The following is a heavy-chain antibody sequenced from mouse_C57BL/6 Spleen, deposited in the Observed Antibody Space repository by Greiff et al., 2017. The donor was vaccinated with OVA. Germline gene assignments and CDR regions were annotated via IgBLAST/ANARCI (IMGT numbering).Heavy chain of an antibody. CDR3: TSPPFYYDYDGFAY. CDR1: GFTFSSYA. Sequence: EVKLVESGEGLVKPGGSLKLSCAASGFTFSSYAMSWVRQTPEKRLEWVAYISSGGDYIYYADTVKGRFTISRDNARNTLYLQMSSLKSEDTAIYYCTSPPFYYDYDGFAYWGQGTLVTVSA. CDR2: ISSGGDYI. V-gene: IGHV5-9-1*02. J-gene: IGHJ3*01. D-gene: IGHD2-4*01.